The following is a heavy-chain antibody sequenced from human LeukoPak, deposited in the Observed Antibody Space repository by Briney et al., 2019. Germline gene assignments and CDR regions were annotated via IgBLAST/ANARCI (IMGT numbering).Heavy chain of an antibody. CDR1: GFTFSSYG. V-gene: IGHV3-30*18. D-gene: IGHD5-18*01. Sequence: QAGGSLRLSCAASGFTFSSYGMHWVRQAPGKGLEWVAVISYDGSNEYYADSVKGRFTISRDNSKNTLYLQMNSLRAEDTAVYYCAKDRRGYSYGPNYYYYYMDVWGKGTTVTVSS. CDR3: AKDRRGYSYGPNYYYYYMDV. CDR2: ISYDGSNE. J-gene: IGHJ6*03.